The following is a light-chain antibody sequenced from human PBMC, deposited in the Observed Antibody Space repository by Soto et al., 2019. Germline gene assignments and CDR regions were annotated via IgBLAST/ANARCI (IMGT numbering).Light chain of an antibody. CDR3: QQSDDKPYT. CDR1: QSVRTY. J-gene: IGKJ2*01. Sequence: DIQMTQSPSSLSASVGDRVAISCRAGQSVRTYLNWYQQKQGKAPKLLIYAASTLHSGVPSRFSGSGSGTDFTLTITSLQPEDFATYFCQQSDDKPYTFGQGTKLEIK. V-gene: IGKV1-39*01. CDR2: AAS.